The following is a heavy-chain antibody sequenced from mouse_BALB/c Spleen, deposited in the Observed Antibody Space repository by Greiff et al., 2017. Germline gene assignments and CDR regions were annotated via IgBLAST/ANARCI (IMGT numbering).Heavy chain of an antibody. CDR3: ARGRGYSWFAY. CDR2: IYYSGTI. CDR1: GISITTGNYR. Sequence: EVQGVESGPGLVKPSQTVSLTCTVTGISITTGNYRWSWIRQFPGNKLEWIGYIYYSGTITYNPSLTSRTTITRDTSKNQFFLEMNSLTAEDTATYYCARGRGYSWFAYWGQGTLVTVSA. V-gene: IGHV3-5*02. D-gene: IGHD2-3*01. J-gene: IGHJ3*01.